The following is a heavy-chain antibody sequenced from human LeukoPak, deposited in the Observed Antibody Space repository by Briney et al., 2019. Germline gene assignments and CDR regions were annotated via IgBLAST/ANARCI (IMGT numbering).Heavy chain of an antibody. J-gene: IGHJ4*02. Sequence: NSSETLSLTCTVSGGSISSSSYYWAWIRQPPGKGLEWIGSIYYSGSTYYNPSLKSRVTISVDTSKNPFSLKLSSVTAADTAVYYCARLGSGSFGNWGQGTLVTVSS. CDR1: GGSISSSSYY. CDR3: ARLGSGSFGN. CDR2: IYYSGST. D-gene: IGHD3-10*01. V-gene: IGHV4-39*01.